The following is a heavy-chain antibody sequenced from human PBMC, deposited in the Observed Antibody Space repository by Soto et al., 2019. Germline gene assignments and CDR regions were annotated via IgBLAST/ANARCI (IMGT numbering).Heavy chain of an antibody. D-gene: IGHD3-10*01. Sequence: GESRKISCETSGYSFSNYWIGWVRQMPGKGLEWMAIIYPANSATQYSPSFQGQVTISADKSINTVYLQWSSLKASDTAIYYCARRRYYSPEVDPWGQGTLVTVSS. J-gene: IGHJ5*01. V-gene: IGHV5-51*01. CDR2: IYPANSAT. CDR3: ARRRYYSPEVDP. CDR1: GYSFSNYW.